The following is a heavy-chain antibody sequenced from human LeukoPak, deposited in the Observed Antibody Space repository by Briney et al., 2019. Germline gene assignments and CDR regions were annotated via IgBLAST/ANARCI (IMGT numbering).Heavy chain of an antibody. Sequence: PSETLSLTCTVSGGSISSYYWSWIRQPPGKGLEWIGYIYYSGSTNCNPSLKSRVTISVDTSKNQFSLKLSSVTAADTAVYYCARVESYPLRNAFDIWGQGTMVIVSS. D-gene: IGHD1-14*01. J-gene: IGHJ3*02. CDR2: IYYSGST. CDR3: ARVESYPLRNAFDI. CDR1: GGSISSYY. V-gene: IGHV4-59*01.